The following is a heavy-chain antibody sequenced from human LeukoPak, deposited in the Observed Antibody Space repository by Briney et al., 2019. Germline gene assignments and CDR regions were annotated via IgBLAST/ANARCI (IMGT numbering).Heavy chain of an antibody. CDR1: GFTFSSYG. CDR3: ARSMVRGVIIYYGMDV. J-gene: IGHJ6*02. V-gene: IGHV3-33*01. CDR2: IWYDGSNK. Sequence: GGSLRLSCAASGFTFSSYGMHWVRQAPGKGLEWVAVIWYDGSNKYYADSVKGRFTISGDNSKNTLYLQMNSVRAEDTAVYYCARSMVRGVIIYYGMDVWGQGTTVTVSS. D-gene: IGHD3-10*01.